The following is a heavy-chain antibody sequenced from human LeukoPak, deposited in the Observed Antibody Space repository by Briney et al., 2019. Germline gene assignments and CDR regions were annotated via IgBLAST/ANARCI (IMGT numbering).Heavy chain of an antibody. V-gene: IGHV4-34*01. CDR2: INHSGST. Sequence: SETLSLTCAVYGGSFSGYYWSWIRQSPGKGLEWIGEINHSGSTNYNPSLKSRVTISVDTSKNQFSLKLSSVTAADTAVYYCARMDITFFDYWGQGTLVTVSS. CDR3: ARMDITFFDY. J-gene: IGHJ4*02. D-gene: IGHD2-2*03. CDR1: GGSFSGYY.